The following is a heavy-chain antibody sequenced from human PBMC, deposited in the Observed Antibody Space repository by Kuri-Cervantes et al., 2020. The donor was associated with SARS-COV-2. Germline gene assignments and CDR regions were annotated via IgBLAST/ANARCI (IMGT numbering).Heavy chain of an antibody. CDR1: GFTFRSYA. Sequence: GESLKISCAASGFTFRSYAMTWVRQAPGKGLEWVSVISGSGETIHYADSVQGRFTISRDNSKKMLYLQMESLRAEDTATYYCALEIMSFFGMDVWGQGTTVTVSS. CDR2: ISGSGETI. CDR3: ALEIMSFFGMDV. V-gene: IGHV3-23*01. D-gene: IGHD2-8*01. J-gene: IGHJ6*02.